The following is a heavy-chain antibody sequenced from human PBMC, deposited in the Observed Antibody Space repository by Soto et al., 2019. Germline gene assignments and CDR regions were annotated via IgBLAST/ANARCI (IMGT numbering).Heavy chain of an antibody. CDR1: GYTFPNYG. Sequence: QVQLVQSGAEVKKPGASVKVSCKASGYTFPNYGISWVRQAPGQGLEWMGWISAYSGNTNYAQKLQGRVTMTTDTSTSTAYMELRSLRSDDTAVYYCAREQYCGGDCYSDFDYYYSGMDVWGQGTTVTVSS. J-gene: IGHJ6*02. CDR2: ISAYSGNT. D-gene: IGHD2-21*02. V-gene: IGHV1-18*01. CDR3: AREQYCGGDCYSDFDYYYSGMDV.